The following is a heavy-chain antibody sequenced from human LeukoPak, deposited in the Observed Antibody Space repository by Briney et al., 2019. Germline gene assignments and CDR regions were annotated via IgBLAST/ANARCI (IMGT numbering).Heavy chain of an antibody. CDR2: IYHSGST. Sequence: PSETLSLTCTVSGGSISSGGYYWSWIRQPPGRGLEWIGYIYHSGSTYYNPSLKSRVTISVDRSKNQFSLKLSSVTAADTAVYYCARGPSVGATPFDYWGQGTLVTVSS. J-gene: IGHJ4*02. CDR1: GGSISSGGYY. CDR3: ARGPSVGATPFDY. D-gene: IGHD1-26*01. V-gene: IGHV4-30-2*01.